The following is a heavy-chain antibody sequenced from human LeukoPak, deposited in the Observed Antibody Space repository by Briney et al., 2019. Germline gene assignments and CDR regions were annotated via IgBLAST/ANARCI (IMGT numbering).Heavy chain of an antibody. CDR2: ISYDGSNK. CDR1: GFIFSSYD. V-gene: IGHV3-30*18. J-gene: IGHJ4*02. D-gene: IGHD2-2*01. CDR3: AKDTGVVPAAMLDY. Sequence: PGRSLRLSCAASGFIFSSYDMHWVRQAPGKGLEWVAVISYDGSNKYYADSVKGRFTISRDNSKNTLYLQMNSLRAEDTAVYYCAKDTGVVPAAMLDYWGQGTLVTVSS.